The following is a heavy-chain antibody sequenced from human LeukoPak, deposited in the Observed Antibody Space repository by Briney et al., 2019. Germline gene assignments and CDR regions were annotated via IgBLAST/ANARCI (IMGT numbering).Heavy chain of an antibody. Sequence: PGGSLRLSCEASGFSFSSYSMSWVRLAPGKGLEWVSYISDRTTMIYYADSVKGRFTISRDNAKNSLFLQMDSLRAEDTAVYYCARDSVPYAFDLWGQGTMVTVSS. CDR2: ISDRTTMI. J-gene: IGHJ3*01. CDR3: ARDSVPYAFDL. V-gene: IGHV3-48*01. CDR1: GFSFSSYS. D-gene: IGHD5/OR15-5a*01.